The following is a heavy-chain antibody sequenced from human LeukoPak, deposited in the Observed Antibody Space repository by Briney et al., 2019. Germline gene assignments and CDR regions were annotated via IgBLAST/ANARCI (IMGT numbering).Heavy chain of an antibody. CDR1: GGSFGGYY. CDR3: ARPTSKLGSFDY. Sequence: PSETLSLTCAVYGGSFGGYYWSWIRQPPGKGLEWIGEINHSGSTNYNPSLKSRVTISVDTSKNQFSLKMRSVTAADTAVYYCARPTSKLGSFDYWGQGTLVTVSS. D-gene: IGHD2/OR15-2a*01. J-gene: IGHJ4*02. V-gene: IGHV4-34*01. CDR2: INHSGST.